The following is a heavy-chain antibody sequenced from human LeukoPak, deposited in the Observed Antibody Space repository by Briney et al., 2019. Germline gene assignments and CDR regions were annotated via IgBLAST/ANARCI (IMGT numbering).Heavy chain of an antibody. J-gene: IGHJ4*02. CDR2: ISSSSSYI. V-gene: IGHV3-21*01. D-gene: IGHD6-19*01. CDR1: GFTFSSYS. CDR3: ARDRVAVAGTSSFGGDY. Sequence: GGSLRLSCAASGFTFSSYSMNWVRHAPGKGLEWVSSISSSSSYIYYADSVKGRFTISRDNAKNSLYLQMNSLRAEDTAVYYCARDRVAVAGTSSFGGDYWGQGTLVTVSS.